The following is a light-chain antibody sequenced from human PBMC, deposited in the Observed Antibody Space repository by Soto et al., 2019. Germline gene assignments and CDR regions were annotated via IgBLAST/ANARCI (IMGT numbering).Light chain of an antibody. V-gene: IGKV3-20*01. J-gene: IGKJ1*01. Sequence: EIVLTHSPGTLSLSPGERAALSFSASQSVTSDYLAWYQQKPGQAPRLLIHGASSRATGIPDRFSGSGSGTDFTLTISSLQSEDSAIYYCQQYNDWWTFGQGTKVDIK. CDR1: QSVTSDY. CDR2: GAS. CDR3: QQYNDWWT.